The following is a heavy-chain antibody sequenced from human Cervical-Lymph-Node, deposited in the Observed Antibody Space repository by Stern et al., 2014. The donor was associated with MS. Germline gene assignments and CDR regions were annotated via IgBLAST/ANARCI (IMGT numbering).Heavy chain of an antibody. CDR3: ARAPSSGRLAGMDV. Sequence: QVQLQESGPGLVKPSGTLSLTCVVSGGSISGNEWWIWVRQPPGKGLEWIGEIYESVSPNYNPSLESRLTISVGKSQSTLSLKLRSVTAADTAVYYCARAPSSGRLAGMDVWGQGIAVTVSS. V-gene: IGHV4/OR15-8*03. CDR2: IYESVSP. D-gene: IGHD3-22*01. J-gene: IGHJ6*02. CDR1: GGSISGNEW.